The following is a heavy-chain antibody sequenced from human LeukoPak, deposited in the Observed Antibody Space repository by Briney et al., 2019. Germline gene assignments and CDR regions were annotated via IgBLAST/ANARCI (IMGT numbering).Heavy chain of an antibody. D-gene: IGHD2-2*01. CDR3: ARDVGRIVVVPAAY. Sequence: GASVKVSCKASGYTFTSYGISWVRQARGQGLEWMGWISAYNGNTNYAQKLQGRVTMTTDTSTSTAYMELRSLRSDDTAVYYCARDVGRIVVVPAAYWGQGTLVTVSS. CDR1: GYTFTSYG. J-gene: IGHJ4*02. V-gene: IGHV1-18*01. CDR2: ISAYNGNT.